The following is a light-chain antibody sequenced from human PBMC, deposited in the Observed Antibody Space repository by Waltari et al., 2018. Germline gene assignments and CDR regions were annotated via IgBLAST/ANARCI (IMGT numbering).Light chain of an antibody. CDR3: QQYDNPPYT. Sequence: DIQMTQSPSSLSASVGDRVTITCQASQDISNNLNWYQQKPGKAPNLVIYDASNLETGVPSRFSGSGSGTDFTFTIASLQPEDIATYHCQQYDNPPYTFGQGTKLEI. J-gene: IGKJ2*01. CDR2: DAS. CDR1: QDISNN. V-gene: IGKV1-33*01.